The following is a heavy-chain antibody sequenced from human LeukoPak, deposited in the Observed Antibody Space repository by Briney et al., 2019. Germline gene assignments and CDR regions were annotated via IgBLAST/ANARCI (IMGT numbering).Heavy chain of an antibody. CDR2: IHYSGSS. CDR3: ARDLAVLRYFDWLYDYYYMDV. CDR1: GGSISTYY. V-gene: IGHV4-59*01. J-gene: IGHJ6*03. D-gene: IGHD3-9*01. Sequence: SETLSLTCAVSGGSISTYYWSWIRQPPGKGLEWIGYIHYSGSSNYNPSLKSRVTISLDTSKNQFSLKLSSVTAADTAVYYCARDLAVLRYFDWLYDYYYMDVWGKGTTVTISS.